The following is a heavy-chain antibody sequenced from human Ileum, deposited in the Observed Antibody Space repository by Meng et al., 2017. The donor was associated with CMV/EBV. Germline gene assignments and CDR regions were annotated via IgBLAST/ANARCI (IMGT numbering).Heavy chain of an antibody. CDR3: PRDVGYCSGGGCYSRYLDY. D-gene: IGHD2-15*01. J-gene: IGHJ4*02. CDR2: IESDGTNT. Sequence: GESLKISCVASGFTFSTHWMHWVRQAPGGGLVWVARIESDGTNTRYADSVKGRFTISRDNAKNTLYLQMNSLRAEDTAVYYCPRDVGYCSGGGCYSRYLDYRGQGTLVTVSS. V-gene: IGHV3-74*01. CDR1: GFTFSTHW.